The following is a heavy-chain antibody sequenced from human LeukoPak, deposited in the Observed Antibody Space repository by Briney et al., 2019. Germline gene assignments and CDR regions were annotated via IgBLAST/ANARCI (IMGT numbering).Heavy chain of an antibody. CDR2: IYHVGTT. D-gene: IGHD1-26*01. V-gene: IGHV4-39*07. J-gene: IGHJ4*02. Sequence: SETLSLTCTVSGGSISSSNYYWGWIRQPPGKGLEWIGSIYHVGTTYYNPSLKSRVTISVDTSKNQLSLKLSSVTAADTAVYYCARDLGGIYFDYWGQGTLVTVSS. CDR1: GGSISSSNYY. CDR3: ARDLGGIYFDY.